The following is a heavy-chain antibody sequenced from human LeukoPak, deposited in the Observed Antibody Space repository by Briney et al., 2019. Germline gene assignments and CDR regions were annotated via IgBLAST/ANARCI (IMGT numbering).Heavy chain of an antibody. CDR1: GGSISSSSYY. D-gene: IGHD3-22*01. V-gene: IGHV4-39*07. Sequence: SETLSLTCTVSGGSISSSSYYWGWIRQPPGKGLEWIGSIYHSGSTNYNPSLKSRVTISVDKSKNQFSLKLSSVTAADTAVYYCARSTRKYYYDSSGYPYYYYYMDVWGKGTTVTVSS. J-gene: IGHJ6*03. CDR2: IYHSGST. CDR3: ARSTRKYYYDSSGYPYYYYYMDV.